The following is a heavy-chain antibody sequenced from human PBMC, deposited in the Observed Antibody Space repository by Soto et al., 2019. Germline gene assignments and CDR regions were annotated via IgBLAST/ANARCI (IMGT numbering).Heavy chain of an antibody. CDR3: ARVAMAARPRWYNWFDP. V-gene: IGHV1-8*01. D-gene: IGHD2-21*01. J-gene: IGHJ5*02. CDR2: MNPNSGET. CDR1: GYTFTDYD. Sequence: QEQLVQSGAEVKKPGASVKVSCKTSGYTFTDYDINWVRQATGQGLEWIGWMNPNSGETGYAQKFQGRVTMTRSASLSTAYLELSRLRSEDTAVYYCARVAMAARPRWYNWFDPWGQGTLVTVSS.